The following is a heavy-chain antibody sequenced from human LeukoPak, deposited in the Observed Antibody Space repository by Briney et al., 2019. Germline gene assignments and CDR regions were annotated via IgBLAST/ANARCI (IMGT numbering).Heavy chain of an antibody. V-gene: IGHV3-23*01. D-gene: IGHD2-15*01. CDR1: GFTFSSHA. Sequence: GGSLRLSCAASGFTFSSHAMSWVRQAPGKGLEWVSSLSDSGGDKFYANSVKGRFAISRDNFKNTLYLQMNCLRAEDTAVYYCTKRGAYGSGRSYFFEFWGQGALVTVSS. CDR2: LSDSGGDK. CDR3: TKRGAYGSGRSYFFEF. J-gene: IGHJ4*02.